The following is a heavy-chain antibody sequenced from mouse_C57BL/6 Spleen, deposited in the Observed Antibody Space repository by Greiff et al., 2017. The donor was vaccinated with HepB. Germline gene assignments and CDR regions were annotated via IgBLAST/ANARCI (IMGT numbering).Heavy chain of an antibody. Sequence: VQLQQSGAELVKPGASVKISCKASGYAFSSYWMNWVKQRPGKGLEWIGQIYPGDGDTNYNGKFKGKATLTADKSSSTAYMQLSSLTSEDSAVYFCARRRDYGNLYAMGYWGQGTSVTVSS. CDR1: GYAFSSYW. D-gene: IGHD2-1*01. V-gene: IGHV1-80*01. CDR2: IYPGDGDT. CDR3: ARRRDYGNLYAMGY. J-gene: IGHJ4*01.